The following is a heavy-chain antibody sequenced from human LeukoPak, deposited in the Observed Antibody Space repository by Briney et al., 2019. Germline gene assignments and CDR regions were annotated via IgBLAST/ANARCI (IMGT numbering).Heavy chain of an antibody. CDR2: INHSGST. D-gene: IGHD3-9*01. CDR1: GGSFSGYY. J-gene: IGHJ4*02. CDR3: ARDRGDILTGYYSYYFDY. V-gene: IGHV4-34*01. Sequence: SETLSLTCAVYGGSFSGYYWSWIRQPPGKGLEWIGEINHSGSTNYNPSLKSRVTISVDTSKNQFSLKLSSVTAADTAVYYCARDRGDILTGYYSYYFDYWGQGTLVTVSS.